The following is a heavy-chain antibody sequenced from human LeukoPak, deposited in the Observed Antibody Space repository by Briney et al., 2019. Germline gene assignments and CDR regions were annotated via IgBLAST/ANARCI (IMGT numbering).Heavy chain of an antibody. D-gene: IGHD3-10*01. J-gene: IGHJ4*02. CDR2: ISGGGGST. CDR3: AKDSGSGSYYTFDY. Sequence: GGSLRLSCAASGFNFANHAMSWVRQTPGKGLEWVSAISGGGGSTYYADSVKGRFTISRDNSKNTLYLQMNSLRAEDTAVYYCAKDSGSGSYYTFDYWGQGTLVTVSS. V-gene: IGHV3-23*01. CDR1: GFNFANHA.